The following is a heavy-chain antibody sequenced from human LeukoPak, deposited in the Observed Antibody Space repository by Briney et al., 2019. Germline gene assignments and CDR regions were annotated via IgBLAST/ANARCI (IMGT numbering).Heavy chain of an antibody. V-gene: IGHV1-18*01. CDR1: GYTFTSYG. J-gene: IGHJ6*03. CDR2: ISAYNGNT. D-gene: IGHD3-9*01. Sequence: AASVKVSCKASGYTFTSYGISWVRQAPGQGLEWMGWISAYNGNTNYAQKLQGRVTMTTDTSTSTAYMELRSLRSDDTAVYYCARVIKGYYDILTGYMGYYYYYMDVWGKGTTVTISS. CDR3: ARVIKGYYDILTGYMGYYYYYMDV.